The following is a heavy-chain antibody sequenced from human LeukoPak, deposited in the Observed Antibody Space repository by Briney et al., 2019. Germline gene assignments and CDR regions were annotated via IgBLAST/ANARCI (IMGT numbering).Heavy chain of an antibody. CDR3: AKERDTAMVTIDY. J-gene: IGHJ4*02. D-gene: IGHD5-18*01. Sequence: GGSLRLSCAASGFTFSSYGMHWVRQAPGEGLEWVAFIRYDGSNKYYADSVKGRFTISRDNSKNTLYLQMNSLRAEDTAVYYCAKERDTAMVTIDYWGQGTLVTVSS. V-gene: IGHV3-30*02. CDR1: GFTFSSYG. CDR2: IRYDGSNK.